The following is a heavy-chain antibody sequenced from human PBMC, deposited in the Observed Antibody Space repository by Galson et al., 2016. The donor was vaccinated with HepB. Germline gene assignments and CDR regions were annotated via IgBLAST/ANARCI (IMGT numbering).Heavy chain of an antibody. CDR2: IYHSGTP. V-gene: IGHV4-4*02. CDR1: GGSISSSNW. CDR3: ARNSGGSYLGWFDP. D-gene: IGHD1-26*01. J-gene: IGHJ5*02. Sequence: ETLSLTCAVSGGSISSSNWWTWVRQPPGKGLEWIGEIYHSGTPHYNPSLESRVTISVDKSKNQFSLKLNSVTAADTAVYYCARNSGGSYLGWFDPWGQGTLVTVSS.